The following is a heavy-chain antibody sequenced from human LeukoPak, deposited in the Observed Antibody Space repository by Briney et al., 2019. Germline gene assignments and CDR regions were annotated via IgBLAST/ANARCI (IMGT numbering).Heavy chain of an antibody. CDR2: ISPYNGNT. Sequence: ASVKVSCMASGYTFRSSGFSWVRQAPGQGLEWMGWISPYNGNTNYAQRFQGRVTMTTDTSTSTAYMELRSLRFDDTAVDYCARDGGYFDYWGRGTLGTASS. CDR3: ARDGGYFDY. J-gene: IGHJ4*02. V-gene: IGHV1-18*01. CDR1: GYTFRSSG.